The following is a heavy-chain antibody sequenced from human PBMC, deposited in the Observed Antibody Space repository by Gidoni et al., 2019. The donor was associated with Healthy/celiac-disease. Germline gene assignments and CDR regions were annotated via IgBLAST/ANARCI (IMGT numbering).Heavy chain of an antibody. J-gene: IGHJ4*02. CDR3: AKDPAYCGGDCYNSHGGFDY. D-gene: IGHD2-21*02. Sequence: EVQLVESGGGLVQPGGSLRLSFAASGFTFRSYALSWVRQAPGKGLGWVSAISGSGGSTYYADSVKGRFTISRDNSKNTLYLQMNSLRAEDTAVYYCAKDPAYCGGDCYNSHGGFDYWGQGTLVTVSS. CDR2: ISGSGGST. CDR1: GFTFRSYA. V-gene: IGHV3-23*04.